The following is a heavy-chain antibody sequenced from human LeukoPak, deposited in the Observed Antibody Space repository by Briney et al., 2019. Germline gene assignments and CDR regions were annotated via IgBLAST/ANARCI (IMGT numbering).Heavy chain of an antibody. CDR2: IIPIFGTA. D-gene: IGHD2-2*01. V-gene: IGHV1-69*13. J-gene: IGHJ6*04. CDR1: GGTFSSYA. CDR3: ATDSRNIVAVPAAMTPYYYYGMDV. Sequence: SVKVSCKASGGTFSSYAISWVRQAPGQGLEWMGGIIPIFGTANYAQKFQGRVTITADESTSTAYMELSSLRSEDTAVYYCATDSRNIVAVPAAMTPYYYYGMDVWGKGTTVTVSS.